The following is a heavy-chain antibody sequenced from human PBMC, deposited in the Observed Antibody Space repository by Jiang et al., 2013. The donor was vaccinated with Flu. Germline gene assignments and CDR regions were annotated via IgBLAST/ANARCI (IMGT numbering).Heavy chain of an antibody. CDR3: AKDRGGNYFYGMDV. V-gene: IGHV3-30*02. J-gene: IGHJ6*02. CDR1: GFTFSSYG. CDR2: IRFDGSNK. Sequence: RLSCAASGFTFSSYGMHWVRQAPGKGLEWVAFIRFDGSNKYYADSVRGRFTISRDNSKNTLYLQMNSLRAEDTAVYYCAKDRGGNYFYGMDVWGQGTTVTVSS. D-gene: IGHD1-26*01.